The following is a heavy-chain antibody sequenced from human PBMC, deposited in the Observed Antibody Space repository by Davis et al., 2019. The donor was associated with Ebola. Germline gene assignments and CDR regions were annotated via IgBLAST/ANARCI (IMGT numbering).Heavy chain of an antibody. CDR2: ISHSGST. J-gene: IGHJ5*02. CDR1: GGSISSYY. CDR3: ARGYSSWFDP. V-gene: IGHV4-59*12. Sequence: MPSETLSLTCTVSGGSISSYYWSWVRQPPGKGLEWIGEISHSGSTNYNPSLKSRVTLSLDKSKNQFSLKMTTVTAADTAVYYCARGYSSWFDPWGQGTLVTVSS. D-gene: IGHD5-18*01.